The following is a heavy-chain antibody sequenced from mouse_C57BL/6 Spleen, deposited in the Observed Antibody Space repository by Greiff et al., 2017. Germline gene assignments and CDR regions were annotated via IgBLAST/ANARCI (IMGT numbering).Heavy chain of an antibody. CDR2: IHPNSGST. V-gene: IGHV1-64*01. CDR3: ARPGGSSSPFAY. CDR1: GYTFTSYW. Sequence: QVQLQQPGAELVKPGASVKLSCKASGYTFTSYWMHWVKQRPGQGLEWIGMIHPNSGSTNYNEKFKSKATLTVYKSSSTAYMQLSSLTSEDSAVYYCARPGGSSSPFAYWGQGTLVTVSA. J-gene: IGHJ3*01. D-gene: IGHD1-1*01.